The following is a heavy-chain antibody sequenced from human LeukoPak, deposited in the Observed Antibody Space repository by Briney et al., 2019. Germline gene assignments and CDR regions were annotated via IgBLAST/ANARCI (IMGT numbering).Heavy chain of an antibody. CDR1: GFTFSSFA. J-gene: IGHJ4*02. V-gene: IGHV3-30*18. CDR3: AKDPRIAAAYYFDY. CDR2: ISRDGRDK. D-gene: IGHD6-6*01. Sequence: GGSLRLSCVASGFTFSSFAMHWVRQAPGKGLEWVAVISRDGRDKHHADSVKGRFTISRDNSKNTLYLQMNSLRAEDTAVYFCAKDPRIAAAYYFDYWSQGTLVTVSS.